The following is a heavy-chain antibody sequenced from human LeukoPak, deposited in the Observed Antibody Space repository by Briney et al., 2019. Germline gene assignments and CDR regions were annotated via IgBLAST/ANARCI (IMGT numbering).Heavy chain of an antibody. V-gene: IGHV4-31*03. Sequence: PSETLSLTCTVSGGSISSGGYYWSWIRQHPGKGLEWIGYIYYSGSTYYNPSLKSRVTISVDTSKNQFSLKLSSVTAADAAVYYCARDPRRDGYNSGHYFDYWGQGTLVTVSS. D-gene: IGHD5-24*01. CDR3: ARDPRRDGYNSGHYFDY. CDR2: IYYSGST. J-gene: IGHJ4*02. CDR1: GGSISSGGYY.